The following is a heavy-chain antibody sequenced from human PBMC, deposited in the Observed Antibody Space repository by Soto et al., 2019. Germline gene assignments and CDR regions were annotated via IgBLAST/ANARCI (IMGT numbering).Heavy chain of an antibody. CDR2: ISDSGGLT. V-gene: IGHV3-23*01. D-gene: IGHD2-2*01. J-gene: IGHJ4*02. CDR3: AKRQGTGADAKNFDF. Sequence: PGGSLRLSCAASGFLFINHAMSWVRQAPGKGLEWVAGISDSGGLTYYADSVKGRFIMSRDNSKNTLYLQMKNLRADDTAVYFCAKRQGTGADAKNFDFWGQGTLVTVSS. CDR1: GFLFINHA.